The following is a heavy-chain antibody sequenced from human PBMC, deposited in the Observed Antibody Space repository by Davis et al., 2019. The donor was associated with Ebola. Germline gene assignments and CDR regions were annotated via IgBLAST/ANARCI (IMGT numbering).Heavy chain of an antibody. V-gene: IGHV3-20*04. D-gene: IGHD3-9*01. Sequence: GESLKISCAASGFTFDDYGMNWVRQAPGKGLEWVSGINWNGVSTGYADSVKGRFTISRDNAKNSLNLQMNSLRAEDTALYYCARVNPGLRYFDSWGQGTLVTVSS. CDR2: INWNGVST. J-gene: IGHJ4*02. CDR1: GFTFDDYG. CDR3: ARVNPGLRYFDS.